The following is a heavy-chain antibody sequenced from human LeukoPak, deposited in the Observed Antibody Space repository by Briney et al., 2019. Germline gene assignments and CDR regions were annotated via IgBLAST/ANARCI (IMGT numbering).Heavy chain of an antibody. CDR2: IYYSGST. V-gene: IGHV4-39*01. CDR1: GGSISSSSYY. J-gene: IGHJ4*02. CDR3: ARGSSRGRLRIFGVVIIWDYFDY. Sequence: SETLSLTCTVSGGSISSSSYYWGWIRQPPGKGQEWIGSIYYSGSTYYNPSLKSRVTISVDTSKNQFSLKLSSVTAADTAVYYCARGSSRGRLRIFGVVIIWDYFDYWGQGTLVTVSS. D-gene: IGHD3-3*01.